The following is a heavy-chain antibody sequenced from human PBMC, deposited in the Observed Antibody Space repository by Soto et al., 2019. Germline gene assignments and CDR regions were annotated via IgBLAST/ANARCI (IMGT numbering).Heavy chain of an antibody. D-gene: IGHD5-18*01. J-gene: IGHJ6*02. V-gene: IGHV3-43*01. CDR3: AKDMVGYSYGAGYYYGMDV. CDR1: GFTFDDYT. Sequence: EVQLVESGGVVVQPRGSLRLSCAASGFTFDDYTMHWVRQAPGKGLEWVSLISWDGGSTYYADSVKGRFTISRDNSKNSLYLQMNSLRTEDTALYYCAKDMVGYSYGAGYYYGMDVWGQGTTVTVSS. CDR2: ISWDGGST.